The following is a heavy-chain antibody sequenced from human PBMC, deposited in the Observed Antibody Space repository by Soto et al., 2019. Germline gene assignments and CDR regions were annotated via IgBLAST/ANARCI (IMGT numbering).Heavy chain of an antibody. CDR1: GGTFSSYT. D-gene: IGHD3-10*01. CDR2: IIPILGIA. J-gene: IGHJ6*02. Sequence: QVQLVQSGAEVKKPGSSVKVSCKASGGTFSSYTISWVRQAPGQGLEWMGRIIPILGIANYAQKFQGRVTITADKSTSTAYRERSSLRSEDTAVYYCARVRYYGSGRRTDFGMDVWGQGTTVTVSS. CDR3: ARVRYYGSGRRTDFGMDV. V-gene: IGHV1-69*02.